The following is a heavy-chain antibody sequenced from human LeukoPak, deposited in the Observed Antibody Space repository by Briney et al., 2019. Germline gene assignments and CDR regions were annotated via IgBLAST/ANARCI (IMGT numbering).Heavy chain of an antibody. CDR1: GFTFSSYE. V-gene: IGHV3-48*03. J-gene: IGHJ5*02. D-gene: IGHD6-13*01. CDR2: ILNSGTTT. CDR3: ARDLGSSWYGVWFDP. Sequence: GGSLRLSCAASGFTFSSYEMNWVRQAPGKGLEWVSYILNSGTTTYYADSVKGRFTISRDNAKNSLYLQMNSLRDEDTAVYYCARDLGSSWYGVWFDPWGQGTLVTVSS.